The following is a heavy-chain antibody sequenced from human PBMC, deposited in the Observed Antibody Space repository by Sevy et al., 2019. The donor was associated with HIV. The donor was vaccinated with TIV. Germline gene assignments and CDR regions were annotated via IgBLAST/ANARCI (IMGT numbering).Heavy chain of an antibody. J-gene: IGHJ4*02. CDR1: GFIFGDYG. Sequence: GGSLRLSCTASGFIFGDYGMSWVRQAPGKGLEWIAFFKSKIHGGTTENAASVKGRFTISRDDSKNIVYLQMSNLKTEDTAVYYCTRWSASNSIFDYWGQGTLVTVSS. V-gene: IGHV3-49*04. CDR3: TRWSASNSIFDY. CDR2: FKSKIHGGTT. D-gene: IGHD1-1*01.